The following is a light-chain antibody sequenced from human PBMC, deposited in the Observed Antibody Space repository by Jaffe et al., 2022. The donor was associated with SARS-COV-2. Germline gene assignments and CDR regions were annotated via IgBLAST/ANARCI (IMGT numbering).Light chain of an antibody. V-gene: IGLV2-14*01. CDR2: DVS. Sequence: QSALTQPASMSGSPGQSITISCTGTSSDVGAYNYVSWYQQHPGKAPKLMIYDVSSRPSGVSNRFSASKSGNTASLTISGLQAEDEADYYCSSYTTTSTRVFGGGTKLTVL. CDR1: SSDVGAYNY. J-gene: IGLJ2*01. CDR3: SSYTTTSTRV.